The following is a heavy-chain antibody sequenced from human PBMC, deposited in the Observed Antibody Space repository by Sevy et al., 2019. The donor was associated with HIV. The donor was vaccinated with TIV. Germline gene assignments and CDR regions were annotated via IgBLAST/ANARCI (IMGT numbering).Heavy chain of an antibody. CDR1: GGTFSTYG. CDR3: ARRGGVGAQDYDYYYGMDV. V-gene: IGHV1-69*13. D-gene: IGHD1-26*01. CDR2: IIPILGTV. J-gene: IGHJ6*02. Sequence: ASVKVSCKASGGTFSTYGISWVRQAPGQGPEWMGGIIPILGTVNYAQKFQGRVTITADESTKTAYMELSSLRSEDTAVYYCARRGGVGAQDYDYYYGMDVWGQGTTVTVSS.